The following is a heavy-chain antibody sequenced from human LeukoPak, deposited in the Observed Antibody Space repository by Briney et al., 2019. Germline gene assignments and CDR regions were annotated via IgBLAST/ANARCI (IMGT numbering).Heavy chain of an antibody. J-gene: IGHJ4*02. CDR3: ARGLSGYYRSWGYFDY. Sequence: GASVKVSCKASGYTFTSYGISWVRQAPGQGLEWMGWISAYNGNTNYAQKLQGRVTMTTDTSTSTAYMELRSLRSDDTAVYYCARGLSGYYRSWGYFDYWGQGTLVTVSS. D-gene: IGHD3-9*01. CDR2: ISAYNGNT. V-gene: IGHV1-18*01. CDR1: GYTFTSYG.